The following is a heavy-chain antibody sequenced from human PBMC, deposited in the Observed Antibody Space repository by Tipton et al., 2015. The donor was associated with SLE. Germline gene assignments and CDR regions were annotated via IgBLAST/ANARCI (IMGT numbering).Heavy chain of an antibody. CDR1: GYTLTSYG. V-gene: IGHV1-18*01. J-gene: IGHJ4*02. CDR2: ISDNDDNT. D-gene: IGHD2-15*01. CDR3: ARGEWWTGDVDY. Sequence: QVQLVQSGAEVKKPGASVKVSCKASGYTLTSYGISWMRQAPGQGLEWMGWISDNDDNTNYPQRLQGRVTMTIDTSTNTAYMELRSLSSDDTAVYYCARGEWWTGDVDYWGQGTLVTVSS.